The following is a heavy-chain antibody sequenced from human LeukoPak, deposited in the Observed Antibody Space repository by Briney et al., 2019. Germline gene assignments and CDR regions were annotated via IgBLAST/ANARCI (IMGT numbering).Heavy chain of an antibody. CDR3: ARDPPEKNAFDI. CDR2: IYYSGST. J-gene: IGHJ3*02. Sequence: SETLSLTCTVSGGSISSYYWSCIRQPPGKGLEWIGYIYYSGSTNYNPSLKSRVTISVDTSKNQFSLKLSSVTAADTAVCYCARDPPEKNAFDIWGQGTKVTVSS. D-gene: IGHD5-24*01. CDR1: GGSISSYY. V-gene: IGHV4-59*01.